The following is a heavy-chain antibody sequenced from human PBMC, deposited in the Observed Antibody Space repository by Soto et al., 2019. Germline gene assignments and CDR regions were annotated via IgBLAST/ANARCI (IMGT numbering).Heavy chain of an antibody. CDR3: IRGFYGLDV. J-gene: IGHJ6*02. CDR2: VSPNGDNK. V-gene: IGHV3-64D*08. Sequence: EVQLVESGGGLVQPGGSLRLSCSASGFTLSGRSMHWVRQAPGKGLEYVSGVSPNGDNKYYTDSVKGRFTISRDNSKNTLYLQMSSPRPEDTAVFYCIRGFYGLDVWGQGTTVTVSS. CDR1: GFTLSGRS.